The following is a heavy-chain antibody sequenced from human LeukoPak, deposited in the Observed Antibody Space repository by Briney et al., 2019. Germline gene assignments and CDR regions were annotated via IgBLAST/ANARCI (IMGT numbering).Heavy chain of an antibody. J-gene: IGHJ4*02. Sequence: GSLRLSCAASGFTFSSDSMNWVRQAPGKGLEWISSISSSSSYIHYADSVKGRFTISRDNAKNSMYLQMNSLRAEDTAVYYCARDRVAEGAYFDYWGQGTLVTVSS. V-gene: IGHV3-21*01. CDR1: GFTFSSDS. CDR3: ARDRVAEGAYFDY. D-gene: IGHD6-13*01. CDR2: ISSSSSYI.